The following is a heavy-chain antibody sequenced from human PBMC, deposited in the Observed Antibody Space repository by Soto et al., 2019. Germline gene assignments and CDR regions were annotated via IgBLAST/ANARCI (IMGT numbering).Heavy chain of an antibody. V-gene: IGHV3-30*18. D-gene: IGHD1-26*01. J-gene: IGHJ4*02. CDR2: MSYDGSNE. CDR3: VKDGSHNFDY. Sequence: QVQLVESGGGVVQPGRSLRLSCAASGFTFSHYAMHWVRQAPGKGLEWVALMSYDGSNEYYADSVKGRFTISRDNSKNTLYLQMNSLRAEDTAVYYCVKDGSHNFDYWGQGTLVTVS. CDR1: GFTFSHYA.